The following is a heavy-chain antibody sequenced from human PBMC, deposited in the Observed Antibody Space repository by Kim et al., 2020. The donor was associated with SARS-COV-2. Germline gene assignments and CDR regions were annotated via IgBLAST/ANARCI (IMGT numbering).Heavy chain of an antibody. J-gene: IGHJ4*02. CDR3: ARQEARGGVEY. D-gene: IGHD1-26*01. V-gene: IGHV4-39*01. Sequence: SETLSLTCTVSGGSISSSSYYWGWMRQGPGKGLEWIGSLYYSGSTYYNPSLKSRVTISVDTSKKQFSLKLSSVTAADTAVYYCARQEARGGVEYWGQGT. CDR2: LYYSGST. CDR1: GGSISSSSYY.